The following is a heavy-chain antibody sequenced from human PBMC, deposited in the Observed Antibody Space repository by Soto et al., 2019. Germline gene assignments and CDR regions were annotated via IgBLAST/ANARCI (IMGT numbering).Heavy chain of an antibody. CDR1: GYTFTNHH. V-gene: IGHV1-46*01. CDR2: VTPMTGAT. J-gene: IGHJ4*01. CDR3: VRGASATFMNWGFDV. D-gene: IGHD3-16*01. Sequence: QVQLVQSGAEVKMPGASVKVSCKAYGYTFTNHHVHWVRLAPGQGLEWMGIVTPMTGATHYAARFKARVALTRDTSTNTVDLELSSLRSEDTAVYYCVRGASATFMNWGFDVWGQGTLVAVSS.